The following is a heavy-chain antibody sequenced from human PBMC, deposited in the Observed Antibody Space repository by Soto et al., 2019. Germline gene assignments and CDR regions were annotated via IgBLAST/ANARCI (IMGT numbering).Heavy chain of an antibody. J-gene: IGHJ4*02. CDR3: AKDVNYDILAGYYYY. CDR2: IRGRGGDT. CDR1: DFSISNYG. Sequence: EVQLLESGGGLVQPGGSLRLSCAASDFSISNYGMTWVRQAPGKGLEWVSTIRGRGGDTYYADSARGRFTISRDTSKNTLFLQMRRLRAEDTAVYYCAKDVNYDILAGYYYYWGQGTQVTVSS. V-gene: IGHV3-23*01. D-gene: IGHD3-9*01.